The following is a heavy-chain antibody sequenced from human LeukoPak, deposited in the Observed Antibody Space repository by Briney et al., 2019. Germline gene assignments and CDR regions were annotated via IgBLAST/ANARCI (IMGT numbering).Heavy chain of an antibody. CDR1: GFTFSSYG. CDR3: ARDLWFGELLYGGWFDP. CDR2: IRYDGSNK. D-gene: IGHD3-10*01. Sequence: GGSLRLSCAASGFTFSSYGMHWVRQAPGKGLEWVAFIRYDGSNKYYADSVKGRFTISRDNSKNTLYLQMNSLRADDTAVYYCARDLWFGELLYGGWFDPWGQGTLVTVSS. J-gene: IGHJ5*02. V-gene: IGHV3-30*02.